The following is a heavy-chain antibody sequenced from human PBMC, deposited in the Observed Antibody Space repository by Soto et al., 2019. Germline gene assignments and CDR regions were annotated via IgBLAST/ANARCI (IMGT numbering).Heavy chain of an antibody. CDR2: IYYSGST. Sequence: QLQLQESGPGLVKPSETLSLTCTVSGGSISSSSYYWGWIRQPPGKGLEWIGSIYYSGSTYYNPSLKSRVTISVDTSKNQFSLKLSSVTAADTAVYYCVTYCGGDCYPKWIWYFDLWGRGTLVTVSS. V-gene: IGHV4-39*01. D-gene: IGHD2-21*01. J-gene: IGHJ2*01. CDR3: VTYCGGDCYPKWIWYFDL. CDR1: GGSISSSSYY.